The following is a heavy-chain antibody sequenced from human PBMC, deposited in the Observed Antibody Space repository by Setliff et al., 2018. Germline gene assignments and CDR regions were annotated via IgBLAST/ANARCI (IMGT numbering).Heavy chain of an antibody. V-gene: IGHV1-18*01. J-gene: IGHJ4*02. Sequence: ASVKVSCKTSGYSFTSYGISWVRQAPGQALEWMGWISADNGHTKNVRKFQGRVTMTTDTATSTAYMELRSLRSDDTAVYYCARINFYVSSGYYYAPELWGQGTTVT. CDR2: ISADNGHT. D-gene: IGHD3-22*01. CDR3: ARINFYVSSGYYYAPEL. CDR1: GYSFTSYG.